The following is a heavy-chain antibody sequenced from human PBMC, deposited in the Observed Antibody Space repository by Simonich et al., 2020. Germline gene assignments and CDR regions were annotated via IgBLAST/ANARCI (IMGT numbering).Heavy chain of an antibody. CDR2: SNPNSGGT. D-gene: IGHD6-13*01. CDR1: GYTFTGYY. Sequence: QVQLVQSGAEVKKPGASVKVSCKASGYTFTGYYMHWVRQAPGQGLGWRGWSNPNSGGTNYARKFQGRVTRTRDTSISTAYMELSRLRSEDTAVYYCATDTYSSSWYGGGGYWGQGTLVTVSS. J-gene: IGHJ4*02. CDR3: ATDTYSSSWYGGGGY. V-gene: IGHV1-2*02.